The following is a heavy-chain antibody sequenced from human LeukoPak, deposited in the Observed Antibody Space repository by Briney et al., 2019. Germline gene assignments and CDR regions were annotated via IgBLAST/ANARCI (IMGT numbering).Heavy chain of an antibody. Sequence: ASVKVSCKASGYIFTSYYIHWVRQAPGQGLEWMGVINPSGGNTNYAQKLQGRVTMTTDTSTSTAYMELRSLRSDDTAVYYCARDHSSRDPPFDYWGQGTLVTVSS. CDR3: ARDHSSRDPPFDY. CDR2: INPSGGNT. V-gene: IGHV1-46*01. CDR1: GYIFTSYY. J-gene: IGHJ4*02. D-gene: IGHD6-13*01.